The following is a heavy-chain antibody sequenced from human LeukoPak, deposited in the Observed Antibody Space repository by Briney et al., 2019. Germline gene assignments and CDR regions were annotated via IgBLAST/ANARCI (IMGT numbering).Heavy chain of an antibody. V-gene: IGHV3-33*01. Sequence: GGSLRLSCAASGFTFSDYGIHWVRQAPGKGLEWVAVIWYDGSKKYYADSVKGRFTISIDNSKNTVYLQMNSLRVEDTAVYYCARFSSWTGIEGASSPCLDYWGQGTLVTVSS. J-gene: IGHJ4*02. CDR2: IWYDGSKK. CDR1: GFTFSDYG. D-gene: IGHD1-26*01. CDR3: ARFSSWTGIEGASSPCLDY.